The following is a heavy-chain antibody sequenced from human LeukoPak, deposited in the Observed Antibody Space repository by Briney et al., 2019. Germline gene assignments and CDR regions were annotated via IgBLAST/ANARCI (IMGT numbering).Heavy chain of an antibody. J-gene: IGHJ5*02. CDR2: LYTSGST. Sequence: PSETLSLTCTVSGGSISSYYWSWIRQPAGKGLEWIGRLYTSGSTDYNPSLKSRVTISLDKSKNQFSLKLSSVTAADTALYYCAREMGILAGGFDPWGQGTLVTVSS. D-gene: IGHD2-2*01. V-gene: IGHV4-4*07. CDR3: AREMGILAGGFDP. CDR1: GGSISSYY.